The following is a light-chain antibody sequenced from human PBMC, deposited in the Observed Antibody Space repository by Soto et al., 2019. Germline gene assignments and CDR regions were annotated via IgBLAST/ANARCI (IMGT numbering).Light chain of an antibody. Sequence: DIQMTQSPSSLSASVGDRVTITCRASQGISNYLSWYQQKPGKVPKLLIYAASTLQSVVPSRFSGSGSGTDFTLNISILQPADVATCYCQKYNGAPLPFGGATKVQIK. CDR1: QGISNY. V-gene: IGKV1-27*01. CDR3: QKYNGAPLP. J-gene: IGKJ4*01. CDR2: AAS.